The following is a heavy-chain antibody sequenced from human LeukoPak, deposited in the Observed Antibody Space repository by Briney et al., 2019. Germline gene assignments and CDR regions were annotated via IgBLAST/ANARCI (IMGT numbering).Heavy chain of an antibody. CDR2: IYSGGST. V-gene: IGHV4-59*08. J-gene: IGHJ2*01. CDR1: GDSINSYY. CDR3: ARPRLLSSGFFAWYFDL. D-gene: IGHD3-22*01. Sequence: SETLSLTCSVSGDSINSYYWSWIRQPPGKGLEWIGYIYSGGSTNHNPSLKSRVTISVDTSRNQFSLKLSSVTAADTAVYYCARPRLLSSGFFAWYFDLWGRGTLVTVSS.